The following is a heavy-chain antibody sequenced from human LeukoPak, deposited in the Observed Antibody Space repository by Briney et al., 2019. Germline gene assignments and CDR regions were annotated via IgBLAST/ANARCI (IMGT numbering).Heavy chain of an antibody. CDR3: AREYWAENIPYYFDY. CDR2: INHSGST. CDR1: GGSFSGYY. J-gene: IGHJ4*02. D-gene: IGHD2/OR15-2a*01. Sequence: PSETLSLTCAVYGGSFSGYYWSWIRQPPGKGLEWIGEINHSGSTNYNPSLKSRVTISVDTSKNQFSLKLSSVTAADTAVYYCAREYWAENIPYYFDYWCQGTLVTVSS. V-gene: IGHV4-34*01.